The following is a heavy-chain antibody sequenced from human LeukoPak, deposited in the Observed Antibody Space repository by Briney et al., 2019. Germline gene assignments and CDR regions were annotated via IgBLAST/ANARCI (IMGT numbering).Heavy chain of an antibody. CDR2: IYYSGST. CDR3: ARQPVNYDSLFDP. CDR1: GGSISTYY. J-gene: IGHJ5*02. Sequence: PETLSLTCTVSGGSISTYYWSWVRQPPGKGLEWIGCIYYSGSTNYNPSLKSRVTISVDTSKNQFSLNLNSVSAADTAIYYCARQPVNYDSLFDPWGQGTLVTVSS. V-gene: IGHV4-59*01. D-gene: IGHD3-3*01.